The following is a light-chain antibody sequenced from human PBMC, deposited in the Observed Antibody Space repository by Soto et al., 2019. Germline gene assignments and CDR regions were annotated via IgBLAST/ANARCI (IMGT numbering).Light chain of an antibody. CDR3: SSYRGSRTVV. Sequence: QSVLTQPASVSGSPGQSITISCTGTSSDVGGYNYVSWYQQHPGKAPKLLIYDVSNRPSGVSNRFSGSKSGNTASLTISGLQAEDEADYYCSSYRGSRTVVFGGGTKLTVL. J-gene: IGLJ2*01. CDR1: SSDVGGYNY. CDR2: DVS. V-gene: IGLV2-14*01.